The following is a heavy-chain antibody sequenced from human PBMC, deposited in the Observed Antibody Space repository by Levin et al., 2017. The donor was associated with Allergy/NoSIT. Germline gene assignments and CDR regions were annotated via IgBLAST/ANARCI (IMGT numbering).Heavy chain of an antibody. Sequence: KGLEWVSFIYSGGGTSYADSVKGRFTISRDTSKNTLYLQMNSLRAEDTAVYYCARDYVVVIPGTIVRYYYYGMDVWGQGTTVTVSS. CDR3: ARDYVVVIPGTIVRYYYYGMDV. D-gene: IGHD2-2*02. J-gene: IGHJ6*02. V-gene: IGHV3-66*01. CDR2: IYSGGGT.